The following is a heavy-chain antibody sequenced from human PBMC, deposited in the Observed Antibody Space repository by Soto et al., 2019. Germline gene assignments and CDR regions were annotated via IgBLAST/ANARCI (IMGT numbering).Heavy chain of an antibody. CDR3: ARGRSNDFSSSPPPRFDP. J-gene: IGHJ5*02. CDR2: IGTLRDT. D-gene: IGHD2-21*02. V-gene: IGHV3-13*01. CDR1: RITFSAFD. Sequence: PGGSLRLSCVTPRITFSAFDMHWVRRAAGKGLEWVSGIGTLRDTYYTGSVKGRFTISRDNAKNSLYLQMNSLTDGDTAVYFCARGRSNDFSSSPPPRFDPWGQGTLVTVSS.